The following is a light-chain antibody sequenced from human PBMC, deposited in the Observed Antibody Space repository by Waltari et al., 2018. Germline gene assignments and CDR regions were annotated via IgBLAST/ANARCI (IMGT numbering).Light chain of an antibody. CDR1: QSVSRY. V-gene: IGKV3-20*01. J-gene: IGKJ1*01. Sequence: EVVLTQSPGTLSLSPGERATLSCRASQSVSRYLAWYQQKPGQVPRLLIYDTSTRATGIPDRFSGSGSGTDFSLTSSRLDPEDFAVYYCQKYGTLPATFGQGTKVEVK. CDR3: QKYGTLPAT. CDR2: DTS.